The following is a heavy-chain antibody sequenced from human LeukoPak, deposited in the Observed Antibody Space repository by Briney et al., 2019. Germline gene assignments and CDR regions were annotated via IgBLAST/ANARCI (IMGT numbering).Heavy chain of an antibody. CDR3: ARGVTGIYYYYYMDV. CDR2: INPNSGDT. Sequence: ASVKVSCKASVYTFTSYGISWVGQAPGKALEWMGWINPNSGDTNYAQKFHGEVTMTRDTSISTAYMELSRLRSDDTAVYYCARGVTGIYYYYYMDVWGKGTTVTVSS. D-gene: IGHD3-10*01. V-gene: IGHV1-2*02. CDR1: VYTFTSYG. J-gene: IGHJ6*03.